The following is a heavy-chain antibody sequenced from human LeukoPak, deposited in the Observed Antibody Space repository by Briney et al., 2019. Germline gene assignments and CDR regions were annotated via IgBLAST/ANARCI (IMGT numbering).Heavy chain of an antibody. V-gene: IGHV1-24*01. CDR2: FDPEDGET. J-gene: IGHJ4*02. D-gene: IGHD3-16*02. CDR1: GYTLTELS. CDR3: AAPVWGSYPLPFDY. Sequence: ASVKVSCKVSGYTLTELSMHWVRQAPGKGLEWMGGFDPEDGETIYAQKFQGRVTMTEDTSTDTAYMYLSSLRSEDTAVYYCAAPVWGSYPLPFDYWGQGTLVTVSS.